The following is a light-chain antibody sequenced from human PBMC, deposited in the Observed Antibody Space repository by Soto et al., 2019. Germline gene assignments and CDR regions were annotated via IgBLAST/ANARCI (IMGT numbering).Light chain of an antibody. CDR3: HQRQYWPTIT. J-gene: IGKJ5*01. CDR1: QSVSSGY. CDR2: GAS. V-gene: IGKV3-20*01. Sequence: EIVFTQSPGNLSLSPGDRAALSCRASQSVSSGYLAWYQAKPGQAPRLLLYGASSRANGIPDRFSGSGSGTDLTLTISRLEPEDFAVYDCHQRQYWPTITFGQGTRLEIK.